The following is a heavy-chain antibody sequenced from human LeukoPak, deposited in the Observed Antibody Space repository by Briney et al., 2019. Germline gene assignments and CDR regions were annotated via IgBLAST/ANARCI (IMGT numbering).Heavy chain of an antibody. D-gene: IGHD2-2*01. CDR2: ISGSGGST. CDR1: GFTFSSYA. CDR3: AKCRNDIVVVPAAIVVSAYYFDY. Sequence: GGSLRLSCAASGFTFSSYAMSWVRQAPGKGLEWVSAISGSGGSTYYADSVKGRFTISRDNSKNTLYLQMNSLRAEDTAVYYRAKCRNDIVVVPAAIVVSAYYFDYWGQGTLVTASS. V-gene: IGHV3-23*01. J-gene: IGHJ4*02.